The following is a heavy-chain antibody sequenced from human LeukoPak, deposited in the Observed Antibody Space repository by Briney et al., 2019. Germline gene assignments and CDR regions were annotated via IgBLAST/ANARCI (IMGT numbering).Heavy chain of an antibody. CDR1: XXXGYX. D-gene: IGHD4-23*01. CDR2: IYYSGST. CDR3: ARDLLNEGNHLDY. Sequence: XXXGYXWSWIRQPPGKGLEWIGYIYYSGSTYYNPSLKSRVTISVDTSKNQFSLKLSSVTAADTAVYYCARDLLNEGNHLDYWGQGTLVTVSS. J-gene: IGHJ4*02. V-gene: IGHV4-30-4*01.